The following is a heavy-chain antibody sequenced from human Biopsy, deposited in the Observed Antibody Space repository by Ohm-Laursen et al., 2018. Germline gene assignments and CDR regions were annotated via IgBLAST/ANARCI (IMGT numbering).Heavy chain of an antibody. D-gene: IGHD4-11*01. CDR1: GFTFTSYA. V-gene: IGHV3-30*03. CDR2: ISYDGSGE. CDR3: ARDGKRWDYSIYFSWHFDL. J-gene: IGHJ2*01. Sequence: RSLRLSCAASGFTFTSYAMHWVRQAPGKGLEWVAVISYDGSGEYYADSLQGRFIISRDNPKNTVDLQMNSLRAEDTAVYFCARDGKRWDYSIYFSWHFDLWGRGTLVTVSS.